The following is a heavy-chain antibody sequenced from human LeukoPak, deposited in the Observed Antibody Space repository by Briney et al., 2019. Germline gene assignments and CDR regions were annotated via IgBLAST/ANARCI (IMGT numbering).Heavy chain of an antibody. D-gene: IGHD3-10*01. CDR2: INHSGST. CDR1: GGSFSGYY. CDR3: ARTRDYYGSGSYPRKNWFDP. J-gene: IGHJ5*02. V-gene: IGHV4-34*01. Sequence: SETLSLTCAVYGGSFSGYYWSWIRQPPGKGLEWIGEINHSGSTNYNPSLKSRVTISVDTSKNQFSLKLSSVTAADTAVYYCARTRDYYGSGSYPRKNWFDPWGQGTLVTVSS.